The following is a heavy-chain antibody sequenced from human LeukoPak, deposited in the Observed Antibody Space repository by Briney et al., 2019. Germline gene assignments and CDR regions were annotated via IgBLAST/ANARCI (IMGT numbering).Heavy chain of an antibody. CDR1: GFTFGSHA. Sequence: GGSLRLSCEASGFTFGSHAMYWVRQAPGKGLEWVAGIFGSGGSPHYADPVKGRFTISRDNSRNTVYMQINSLRAEDTAVYFCAKALGSIYGGDCYSRLNDYWGQGTLVTVSS. CDR3: AKALGSIYGGDCYSRLNDY. D-gene: IGHD2-21*02. V-gene: IGHV3-23*01. CDR2: IFGSGGSP. J-gene: IGHJ4*02.